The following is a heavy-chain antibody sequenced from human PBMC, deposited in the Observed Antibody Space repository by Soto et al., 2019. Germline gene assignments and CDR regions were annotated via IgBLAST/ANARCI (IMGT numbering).Heavy chain of an antibody. V-gene: IGHV3-30-3*01. D-gene: IGHD5-18*01. CDR1: GFTFSSYA. Sequence: GGSLRLSCAASGFTFSSYAMHWVRQAPGKGLEWVAVISYDGSNKYYADSVKGRFTISRDNSKNTLYLQMNSLRAEDTAVYYCARGDTAMVKDYYYGMDVWGQGTTVTVSS. CDR3: ARGDTAMVKDYYYGMDV. CDR2: ISYDGSNK. J-gene: IGHJ6*02.